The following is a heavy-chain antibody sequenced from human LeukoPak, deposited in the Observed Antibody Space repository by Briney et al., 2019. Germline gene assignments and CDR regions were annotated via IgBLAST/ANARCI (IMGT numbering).Heavy chain of an antibody. D-gene: IGHD6-6*01. CDR2: IRYDGSNK. Sequence: PGGSLRLSCAASGFTFSSYAMHWVRQAPGKGLEWVAFIRYDGSNKYYADSVKGRLTISRDNSKSTLYLQMNSLRAEDTALYYCAKTAARIYYFDYWGQGTPVTVSS. CDR1: GFTFSSYA. CDR3: AKTAARIYYFDY. V-gene: IGHV3-30*02. J-gene: IGHJ4*02.